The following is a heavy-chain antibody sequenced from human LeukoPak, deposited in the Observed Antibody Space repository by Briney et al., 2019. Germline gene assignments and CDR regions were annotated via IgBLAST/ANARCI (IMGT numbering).Heavy chain of an antibody. CDR1: GFIFSDYS. CDR2: IKQDGSEK. CDR3: ARPYCGGDCRFYFDY. J-gene: IGHJ4*02. V-gene: IGHV3-7*01. D-gene: IGHD2-21*02. Sequence: GGSLRLSCVASGFIFSDYSMDWVRQAPGKGLEWVANIKQDGSEKYYVDSVKGRFTISRDNAKNTLYLQMNSLRAEDTAVYYCARPYCGGDCRFYFDYWGQGTLVTVSS.